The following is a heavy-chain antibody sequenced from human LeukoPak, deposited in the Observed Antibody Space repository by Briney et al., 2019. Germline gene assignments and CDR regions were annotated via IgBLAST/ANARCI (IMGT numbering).Heavy chain of an antibody. Sequence: ASVKVSCKASGGTFSSYAISWVRQAPGQGLEWMGGIIPIFGTANYAQKFQGRVTITADESTSTAYMELSSLRSEDTAVYYCASTGASDCSSTSCYSGYYYYYGMDVWGQGTTVTVSS. J-gene: IGHJ6*02. CDR3: ASTGASDCSSTSCYSGYYYYYGMDV. CDR1: GGTFSSYA. CDR2: IIPIFGTA. V-gene: IGHV1-69*01. D-gene: IGHD2-2*02.